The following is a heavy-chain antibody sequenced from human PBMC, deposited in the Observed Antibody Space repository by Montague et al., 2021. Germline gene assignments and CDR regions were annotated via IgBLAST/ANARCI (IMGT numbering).Heavy chain of an antibody. CDR2: IKQDGSAK. CDR3: ARDPGYCSSAGCKGDAFDI. Sequence: SLRLSCAASGFTFSSYWMTWVRQAPGKGLEWVANIKQDGSAKYYVDSVKGRFTISRDNAKNSLYLQMNSLRAEDTAVYYCARDPGYCSSAGCKGDAFDIWGQGTMATVSS. V-gene: IGHV3-7*05. CDR1: GFTFSSYW. J-gene: IGHJ3*02. D-gene: IGHD2-2*01.